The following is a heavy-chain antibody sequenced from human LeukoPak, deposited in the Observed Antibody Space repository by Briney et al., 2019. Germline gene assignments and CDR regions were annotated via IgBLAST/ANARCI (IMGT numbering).Heavy chain of an antibody. CDR3: ARGGVYSSSSFDY. CDR1: EFTFSTYW. V-gene: IGHV3-74*01. Sequence: GGSLRLSCAASEFTFSTYWMHWVRQAPGKGLVWVSRINSGGSSTSYADSVKGRFTISRDNAKNTLYLQMNSLRAEDTAVYYCARGGVYSSSSFDYWGQGTLVTVSS. J-gene: IGHJ4*02. D-gene: IGHD6-6*01. CDR2: INSGGSST.